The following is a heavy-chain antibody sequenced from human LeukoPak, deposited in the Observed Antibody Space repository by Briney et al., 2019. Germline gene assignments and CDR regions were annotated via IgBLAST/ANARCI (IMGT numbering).Heavy chain of an antibody. V-gene: IGHV3-23*01. CDR1: GFTFSSYG. J-gene: IGHJ5*02. D-gene: IGHD1-26*01. CDR2: ISGSGGST. CDR3: AKGPLSGSYQNWFDP. Sequence: PGGSLRLSCAASGFTFSSYGMSWVRQAPGKGLEWVSAISGSGGSTYYADSVKGRFTISRDNSKNTLYLQMNSLRAEDTAVYYCAKGPLSGSYQNWFDPWGQGTLVTVSS.